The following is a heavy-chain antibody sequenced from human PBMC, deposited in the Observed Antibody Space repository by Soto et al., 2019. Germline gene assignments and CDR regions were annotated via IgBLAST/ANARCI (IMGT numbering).Heavy chain of an antibody. V-gene: IGHV3-48*01. Sequence: EVQLVESGGGLVQPGGSLRLSCAASGFTFSSYSMNWVRQAPGKGLEWVSYISSSSSTIYYADSVKGRFTISRDNAKHSLYLQMHSLRAEDTAVYYCAREEGLLNWCDPWGQGTLVTVSS. CDR2: ISSSSSTI. J-gene: IGHJ5*02. D-gene: IGHD1-26*01. CDR3: AREEGLLNWCDP. CDR1: GFTFSSYS.